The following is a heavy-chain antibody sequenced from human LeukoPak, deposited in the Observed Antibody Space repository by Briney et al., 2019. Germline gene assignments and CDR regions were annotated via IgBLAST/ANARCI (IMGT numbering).Heavy chain of an antibody. V-gene: IGHV4-4*07. D-gene: IGHD6-13*01. CDR3: ARVSSSWPYYFDY. CDR1: GGSLSSYS. Sequence: PSETLSLTCTVSGGSLSSYSWSWIRQPAGKGLEWIARIYTSGSTNYNPSLKSRVTMSVDTSKNQLSLKLSSVTAADTAVYYCARVSSSWPYYFDYWGQGSLVTVSS. J-gene: IGHJ4*02. CDR2: IYTSGST.